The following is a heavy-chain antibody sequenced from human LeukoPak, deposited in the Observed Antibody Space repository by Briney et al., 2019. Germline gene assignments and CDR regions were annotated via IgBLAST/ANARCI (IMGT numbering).Heavy chain of an antibody. V-gene: IGHV3-11*01. CDR2: ISSSGSTI. D-gene: IGHD5-18*01. Sequence: GGSLRLSCAASGFTFSDYYMSWIRQARGKGLERVSYISSSGSTIYYADSVKGRFTISRDNAKNSLYLQMNSLRAEDTAVYYCALIVDTAMATGFDYWGQGTLVTVSS. CDR1: GFTFSDYY. J-gene: IGHJ4*02. CDR3: ALIVDTAMATGFDY.